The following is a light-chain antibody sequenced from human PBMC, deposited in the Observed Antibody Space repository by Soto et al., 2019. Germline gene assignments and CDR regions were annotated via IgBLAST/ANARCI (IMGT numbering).Light chain of an antibody. V-gene: IGKV3-11*01. CDR3: QQRSNWPSIT. CDR2: DAF. J-gene: IGKJ5*01. CDR1: QSVSSF. Sequence: EIVLTRSPATLSLSPGERSTLSCRVSQSVSSFLAWYQHKPGQAPRLVIYDAFNRATGIPARFSGSGSGTDFTLTISSLEPEDFAVYYCQQRSNWPSITFGQGTRLEIK.